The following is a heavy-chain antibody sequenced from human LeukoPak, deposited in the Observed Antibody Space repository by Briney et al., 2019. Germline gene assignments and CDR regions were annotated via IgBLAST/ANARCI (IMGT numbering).Heavy chain of an antibody. Sequence: PGGSLRLSCAASGFTFSGYEMNWVRQAPGKGLEWVSYISSSASTIYYADSVKGRFTISRDNAKNSLYLQMNSLGAEDTAVYYCAREGCSSTSCYDYWGQGTLVTVSS. J-gene: IGHJ4*02. CDR3: AREGCSSTSCYDY. CDR2: ISSSASTI. V-gene: IGHV3-48*03. CDR1: GFTFSGYE. D-gene: IGHD2-2*01.